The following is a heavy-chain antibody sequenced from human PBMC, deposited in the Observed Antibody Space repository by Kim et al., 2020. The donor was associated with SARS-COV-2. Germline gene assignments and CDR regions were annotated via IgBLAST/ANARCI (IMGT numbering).Heavy chain of an antibody. V-gene: IGHV4-61*01. Sequence: SETLSLTCTVSGGSVSSGSYYWSWIRQPPGKGLEWIGYIYYSGSTNYNPSLKSRVTISVDTSKNQFSLKLSSVTAADTAVYYCARGVFRGSGWHSRFDYWGQGTLVTVSS. CDR2: IYYSGST. J-gene: IGHJ4*02. CDR3: ARGVFRGSGWHSRFDY. CDR1: GGSVSSGSYY. D-gene: IGHD6-19*01.